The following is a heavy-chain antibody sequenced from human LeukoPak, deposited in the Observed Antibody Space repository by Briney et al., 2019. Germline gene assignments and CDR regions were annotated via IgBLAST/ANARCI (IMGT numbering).Heavy chain of an antibody. J-gene: IGHJ4*02. CDR1: GGSISSYY. CDR3: ARDGLLPGIAAAGLFDY. Sequence: SQTLSLTCTVSGGSISSYYWSWIRQPPGKGLEWIGYIYYSGSTNYNPSLKSRVTISVDTSKNQFSLKLSSVTAADTAVYYCARDGLLPGIAAAGLFDYWGQGTLVTVSS. D-gene: IGHD6-13*01. V-gene: IGHV4-59*01. CDR2: IYYSGST.